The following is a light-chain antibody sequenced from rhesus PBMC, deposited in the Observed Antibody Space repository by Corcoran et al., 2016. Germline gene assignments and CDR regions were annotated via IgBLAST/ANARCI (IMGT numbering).Light chain of an antibody. Sequence: DIVMTQTPLALPVTPGEPASISCRSSQSLLHSGGNTYLDWYLQKPGQSPQLLIYFVSKRASGVPVRFSGSGSCTYFTLKISRVEAEYVGVYYCMQGTQLPLTFGGGTKVEIK. V-gene: IGKV2-90*01. CDR3: MQGTQLPLT. CDR1: QSLLHSGGNTY. CDR2: FVS. J-gene: IGKJ4*01.